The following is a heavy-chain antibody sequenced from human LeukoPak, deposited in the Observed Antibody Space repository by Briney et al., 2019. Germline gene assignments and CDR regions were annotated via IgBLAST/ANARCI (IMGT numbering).Heavy chain of an antibody. Sequence: GASVKVSCKASGYTFTGYYMHWVRQAPGQGLEWMGRINPNSGGTNYAQKFQGRVTMTRDTSISTAYMELSRLRSDDTAVYYCAREAYSSPGLLPPYNYYYMDVWGKGTTVTVSS. CDR1: GYTFTGYY. CDR3: AREAYSSPGLLPPYNYYYMDV. J-gene: IGHJ6*03. D-gene: IGHD6-13*01. CDR2: INPNSGGT. V-gene: IGHV1-2*06.